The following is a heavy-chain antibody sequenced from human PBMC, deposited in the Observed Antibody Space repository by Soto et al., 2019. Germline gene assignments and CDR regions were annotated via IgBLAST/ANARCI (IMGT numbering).Heavy chain of an antibody. Sequence: GASVKVSCKASGGTFSSYAISWVRQAPGQGLEWMGGIIPIFGTANYAQRFQGRVTITADKSTSTAYMELSSLRSEDTAVYYCARDIVVVPAAIRGTAAAGKRDYYYYGMDVWGPGTTVTVSS. D-gene: IGHD2-2*02. CDR2: IIPIFGTA. J-gene: IGHJ6*02. CDR1: GGTFSSYA. V-gene: IGHV1-69*06. CDR3: ARDIVVVPAAIRGTAAAGKRDYYYYGMDV.